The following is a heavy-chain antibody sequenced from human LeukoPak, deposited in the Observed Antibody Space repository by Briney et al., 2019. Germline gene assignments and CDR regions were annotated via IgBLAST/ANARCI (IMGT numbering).Heavy chain of an antibody. CDR3: AKDRCSNGIGCYYYYMDV. D-gene: IGHD2-8*01. CDR2: TQYDGSNE. CDR1: GFSFRTYS. Sequence: GGSLRLSCAASGFSFRTYSMNWVRQAPGKGLEWVAYTQYDGSNEQYADSVKGRFCISRDSSKNILYLQMNSLRAEDTAVYYCAKDRCSNGIGCYYYYMDVWGTGTTVTISS. J-gene: IGHJ6*03. V-gene: IGHV3-30*02.